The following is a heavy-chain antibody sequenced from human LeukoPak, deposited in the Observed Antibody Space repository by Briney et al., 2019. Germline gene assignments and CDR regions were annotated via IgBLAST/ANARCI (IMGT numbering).Heavy chain of an antibody. J-gene: IGHJ4*02. CDR3: AVVVPAASLLY. V-gene: IGHV3-23*01. CDR1: GFTFSSYA. Sequence: GGSLRLSCAASGFTFSSYAMSWVRQAPGKGLEWVSAISGSGSGTYYADSVKGRFTISRDNSKNTLYLQMNSLRAEDTAVYYCAVVVPAASLLYWGQGTLVTVSS. CDR2: ISGSGSGT. D-gene: IGHD2-2*01.